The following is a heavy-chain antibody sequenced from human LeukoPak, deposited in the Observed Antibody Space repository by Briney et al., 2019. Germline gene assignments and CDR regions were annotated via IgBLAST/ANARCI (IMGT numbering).Heavy chain of an antibody. CDR2: ISRNSRHV. V-gene: IGHV3-21*01. J-gene: IGHJ4*02. D-gene: IGHD5-18*01. CDR3: ARDQRGFSYSKYYFDY. Sequence: PGGSLRLSCAASGFTFSDYSMNWVRQAPGKGLEWVSSISRNSRHVYYGGSVWGRFTISRDDARNSLFLEMNSLRAEDMAVYYCARDQRGFSYSKYYFDYWGQGTLVTVSS. CDR1: GFTFSDYS.